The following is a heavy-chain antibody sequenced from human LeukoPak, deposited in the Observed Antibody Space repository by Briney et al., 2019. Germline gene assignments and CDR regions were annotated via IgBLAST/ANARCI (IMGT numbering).Heavy chain of an antibody. Sequence: PGGSLRLSCAASGFTFSNAWMSWVRQAPGKGLEWVGRIKSKTDGGTTDYAAPVKGRFTISRDDSKNTLYLQMNSLKTEDTAVYYCTTAEIPGDYSAYFDYWGQGTLVTVSS. CDR1: GFTFSNAW. J-gene: IGHJ4*02. D-gene: IGHD4-17*01. CDR2: IKSKTDGGTT. CDR3: TTAEIPGDYSAYFDY. V-gene: IGHV3-15*01.